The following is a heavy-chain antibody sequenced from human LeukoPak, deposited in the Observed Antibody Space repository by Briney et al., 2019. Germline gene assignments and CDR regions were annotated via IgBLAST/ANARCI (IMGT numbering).Heavy chain of an antibody. V-gene: IGHV3-23*01. D-gene: IGHD2-15*01. CDR2: ISVSGGTT. CDR3: AKYCSGGSCYGPEYFQH. J-gene: IGHJ1*01. Sequence: GESLRLSCAASGFTFSNYNMNWVRQAPGKGLEWVSFISVSGGTTYYADSVKGRFTISRDNSKNTLYLQMNSLRAEDTAVYYCAKYCSGGSCYGPEYFQHWGQGTLVTVSS. CDR1: GFTFSNYN.